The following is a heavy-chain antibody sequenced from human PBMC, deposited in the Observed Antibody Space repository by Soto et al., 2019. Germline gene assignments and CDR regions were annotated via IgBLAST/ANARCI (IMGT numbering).Heavy chain of an antibody. CDR2: INPSDGST. V-gene: IGHV1-46*02. CDR1: GYTFNRYQ. J-gene: IGHJ6*02. Sequence: ASVKVSCKASGYTFNRYQMHWVRQAPGEGLEWMGIINPSDGSTSYAQNSQGRVTMTRDTSTSTVYMELNSLRSEDTAVYYCASHLGMDVWGQGTTVTVSS. CDR3: ASHLGMDV.